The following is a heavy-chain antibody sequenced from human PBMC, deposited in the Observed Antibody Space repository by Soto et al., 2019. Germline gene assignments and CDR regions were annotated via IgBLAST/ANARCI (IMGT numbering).Heavy chain of an antibody. CDR3: TRDPWGAYCSGGSCPRANWFDP. CDR2: IRSKAYGGTT. CDR1: GFTFGDYA. Sequence: EVQLVESGGGLVQPGRSLRLSCTASGFTFGDYAMSWFRQAPGKGLEWVGFIRSKAYGGTTEYAAPVKGRFTISRDDSKSIAYLQMNSLKTEDTAVYYCTRDPWGAYCSGGSCPRANWFDPWGQGTLVTVSS. V-gene: IGHV3-49*03. J-gene: IGHJ5*02. D-gene: IGHD2-15*01.